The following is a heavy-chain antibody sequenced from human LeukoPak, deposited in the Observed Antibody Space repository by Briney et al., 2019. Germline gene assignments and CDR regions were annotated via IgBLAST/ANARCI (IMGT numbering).Heavy chain of an antibody. CDR1: GGSFSGYY. D-gene: IGHD2-2*01. Sequence: SETLSLTCAVYGGSFSGYYWSWIRKPPGKGLEWIGEINHSGSTNYNPSLKSRVTISVDTSKNQFSLKLSSVTAADTAVYYCARRRPYCSSTSCYSYYYYYYMDVWGKGTTVTVSS. CDR2: INHSGST. CDR3: ARRRPYCSSTSCYSYYYYYYMDV. J-gene: IGHJ6*03. V-gene: IGHV4-34*01.